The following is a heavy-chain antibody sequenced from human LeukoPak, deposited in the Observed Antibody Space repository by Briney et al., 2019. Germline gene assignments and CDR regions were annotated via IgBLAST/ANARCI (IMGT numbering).Heavy chain of an antibody. CDR3: ARDRVGVRGVINV. J-gene: IGHJ6*02. V-gene: IGHV3-21*01. CDR2: ISSGSTYI. CDR1: GFTFSSYS. Sequence: SGGSLRLSCAASGFTFSSYSMNWVRQAPGKGLEWVSSISSGSTYIYYADSVKGRFTISRDNAKNSLYLQMNSLRAEDTAVYYCARDRVGVRGVINVWGQGTTVTVSS. D-gene: IGHD3-10*01.